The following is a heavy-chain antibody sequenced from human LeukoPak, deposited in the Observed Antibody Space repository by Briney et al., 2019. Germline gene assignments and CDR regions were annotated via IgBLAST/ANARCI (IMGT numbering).Heavy chain of an antibody. CDR2: ISNSGGST. V-gene: IGHV3-21*01. Sequence: GGSLRLSCAASGFTFNTYAMTWVRQAPGKGLEWVSSISNSGGSTYYADSVKGRFTISRDNAKKSLYLQMTSLTAEDTAVYYCARDRGAYCGGDCYLGFDYWGRGTLVTVSS. D-gene: IGHD2-21*02. J-gene: IGHJ4*01. CDR3: ARDRGAYCGGDCYLGFDY. CDR1: GFTFNTYA.